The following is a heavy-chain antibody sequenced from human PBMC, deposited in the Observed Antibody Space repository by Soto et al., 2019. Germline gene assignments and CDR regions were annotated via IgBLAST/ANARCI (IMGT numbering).Heavy chain of an antibody. CDR2: IYYSGST. Sequence: SETLSLTCTVSGGSISSYYWSWIRQPPGKGLEWIGYIYYSGSTNYNPSLKSRVTISVDTSKNQFSLKLSSVTAADTAVYYCARGRYSGYSGRGYYYYYGMDVWG. D-gene: IGHD5-12*01. V-gene: IGHV4-59*01. CDR3: ARGRYSGYSGRGYYYYYGMDV. CDR1: GGSISSYY. J-gene: IGHJ6*01.